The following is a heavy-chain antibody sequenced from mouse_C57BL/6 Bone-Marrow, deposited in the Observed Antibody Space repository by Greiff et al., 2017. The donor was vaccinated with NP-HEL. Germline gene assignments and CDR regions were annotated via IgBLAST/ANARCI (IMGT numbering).Heavy chain of an antibody. CDR3: TLITTVVATPRFAD. D-gene: IGHD1-1*01. J-gene: IGHJ3*01. V-gene: IGHV14-4*01. CDR1: GFNIKDDY. CDR2: IDPENGDT. Sequence: VQLQQSGAELVRPGASVKLSCTASGFNIKDDYMHWVKQRPEQGLEWIGWIDPENGDTEYASKFQGKATITADTSSNTAYLQLSSLTSEDTAVYYCTLITTVVATPRFADWGQGTLVTVSA.